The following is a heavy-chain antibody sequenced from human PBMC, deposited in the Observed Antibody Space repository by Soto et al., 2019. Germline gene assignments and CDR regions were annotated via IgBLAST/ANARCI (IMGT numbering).Heavy chain of an antibody. CDR1: GFTFTSSA. Sequence: ASVKVSCKASGFTFTSSAMQWVRQARGQRLEWIGWIVVGSGNTNYAQKFQERVTITRDMSTSTAYMELSSLRSEDTAVYYCAASRYSGYDYEDYWGQGTLVTVSS. V-gene: IGHV1-58*02. CDR3: AASRYSGYDYEDY. CDR2: IVVGSGNT. D-gene: IGHD5-12*01. J-gene: IGHJ4*02.